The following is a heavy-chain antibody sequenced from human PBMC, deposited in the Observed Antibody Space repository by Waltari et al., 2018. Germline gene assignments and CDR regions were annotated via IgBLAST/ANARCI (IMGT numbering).Heavy chain of an antibody. CDR1: GYTFTGYY. J-gene: IGHJ5*02. CDR3: ARARGGGGYNWVDP. D-gene: IGHD3-16*01. CDR2: INPNSGGT. V-gene: IGHV1-2*02. Sequence: QVQLVQSGAEVKKPGASVKVSCKASGYTFTGYYMHWVRQAPGQGLEWMGWINPNSGGTNRAQKCQGRVTMTRDTSISTAYMELSRLRSDDTAVYYCARARGGGGYNWVDPWGQGTLVTVSS.